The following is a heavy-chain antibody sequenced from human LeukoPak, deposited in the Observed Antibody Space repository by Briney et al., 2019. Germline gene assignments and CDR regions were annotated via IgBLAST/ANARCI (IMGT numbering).Heavy chain of an antibody. CDR1: GFTFSSYA. CDR2: ISYDGSNK. J-gene: IGHJ6*02. CDR3: ARDDSYYDILTGFYYYYGMDV. V-gene: IGHV3-30-3*01. Sequence: GRSLRLSCAASGFTFSSYAMHWVRQAPGKGLEWVAVISYDGSNKYYADSMKGRFTISRDNSKNTLYLQMNSLRAEDTAVNYCARDDSYYDILTGFYYYYGMDVWGQGTTVTVSS. D-gene: IGHD3-9*01.